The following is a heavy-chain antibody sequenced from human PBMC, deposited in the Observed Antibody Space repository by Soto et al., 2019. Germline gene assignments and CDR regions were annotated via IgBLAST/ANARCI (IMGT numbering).Heavy chain of an antibody. V-gene: IGHV1-3*01. CDR2: IDAGNGNT. CDR3: ARAGYTYVSLDYGLGA. Sequence: VSVPVSCRSSGYTFTRYPTHGLRPPPGNRREWMRGIDAGNGNTIYSQKFRGRVTFTTDTSANTVCMELSTLNSEDTAVYYCARAGYTYVSLDYGLGAWGQGTTVTVSS. J-gene: IGHJ6*02. CDR1: GYTFTRYP. D-gene: IGHD5-18*01.